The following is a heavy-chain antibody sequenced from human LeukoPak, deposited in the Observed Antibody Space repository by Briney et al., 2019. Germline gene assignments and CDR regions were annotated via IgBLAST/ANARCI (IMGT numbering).Heavy chain of an antibody. D-gene: IGHD1-1*01. CDR1: GYTFTSYC. CDR3: ARDQPRNWPFDY. CDR2: INPSGGST. V-gene: IGHV1-46*01. J-gene: IGHJ4*02. Sequence: GASVKVSCKASGYTFTSYCMRWVRQAPGQGLEWMGIINPSGGSTSYAQKFQGRVTMTRDTSTSTVYMELSSLRSEDTAVYYCARDQPRNWPFDYWGQGTLVTVSS.